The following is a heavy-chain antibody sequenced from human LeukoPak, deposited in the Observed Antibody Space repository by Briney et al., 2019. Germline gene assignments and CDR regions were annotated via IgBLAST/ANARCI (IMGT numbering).Heavy chain of an antibody. CDR1: GYSFTSYW. D-gene: IGHD3-10*01. V-gene: IGHV5-51*01. J-gene: IGHJ3*02. Sequence: GESLKISCKGSGYSFTSYWIGWVRQMPGKGLEWMGIIYPGDSDTRYSPSFQGQVTISADKSISTAYLQWSSLKASDTAVYYCARLGITYSDAFDIWGQGTMVTVSS. CDR3: ARLGITYSDAFDI. CDR2: IYPGDSDT.